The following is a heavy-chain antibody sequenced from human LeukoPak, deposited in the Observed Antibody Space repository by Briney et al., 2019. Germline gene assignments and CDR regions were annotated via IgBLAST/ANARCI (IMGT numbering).Heavy chain of an antibody. CDR2: IYHSGTT. D-gene: IGHD4-17*01. V-gene: IGHV4-38-2*01. CDR3: ARPPDTSDYGAASDF. Sequence: KPSETLSLTCGVSGYSITSGYFWGWLRQPPGKGLEWIGSIYHSGTTYYNPSLKSRVTISVDTSKNQFSLKLSSVTAADTAVYYCARPPDTSDYGAASDFWGQGTLVTVSS. CDR1: GYSITSGYF. J-gene: IGHJ4*02.